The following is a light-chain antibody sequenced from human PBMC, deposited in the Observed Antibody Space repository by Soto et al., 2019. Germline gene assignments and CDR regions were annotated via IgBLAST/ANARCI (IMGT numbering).Light chain of an antibody. J-gene: IGKJ2*01. V-gene: IGKV3-15*01. CDR3: QQYHDWPRT. CDR1: QGVDTN. Sequence: EIVMRQSPATLSVSPGESATLSCRASQGVDTNLAWYQQKPGQTPRLLIYGASTRATGAPDRVAGSGSGTQFTLTISSLQPEDFAIYYCQQYHDWPRTFGQGTKVDIK. CDR2: GAS.